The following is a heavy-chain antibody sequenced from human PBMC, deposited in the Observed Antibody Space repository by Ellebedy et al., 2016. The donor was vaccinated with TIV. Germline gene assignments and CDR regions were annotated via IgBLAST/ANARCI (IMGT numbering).Heavy chain of an antibody. CDR3: ATGSQIFSRYCTSTICYRGALDV. J-gene: IGHJ6*02. V-gene: IGHV3-30-3*01. D-gene: IGHD2-2*01. Sequence: PGGSLRLSCAASESTFRNYALHWVRQAPGKGLEWVAVISSDGNINYYADSVRGRFTISRVIPKNTLHLQMNSLSAADTAVYYCATGSQIFSRYCTSTICYRGALDVWGQGTAVIVSS. CDR2: ISSDGNIN. CDR1: ESTFRNYA.